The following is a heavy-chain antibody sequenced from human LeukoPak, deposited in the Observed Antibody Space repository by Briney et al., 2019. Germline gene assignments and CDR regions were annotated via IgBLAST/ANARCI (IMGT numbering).Heavy chain of an antibody. CDR3: AKDLDGLGSSRTINYFDY. V-gene: IGHV3-33*06. CDR2: IWYDGSNK. CDR1: GFTFSSYG. J-gene: IGHJ4*02. Sequence: PGGSLRLSCAASGFTFSSYGMHWVRQAPGKGLEWVAVIWYDGSNKYYADSVKGRFTISRDNSKNTLYLQMNSLRAEDTAVYYCAKDLDGLGSSRTINYFDYWGQGTLVTVSS. D-gene: IGHD3-3*01.